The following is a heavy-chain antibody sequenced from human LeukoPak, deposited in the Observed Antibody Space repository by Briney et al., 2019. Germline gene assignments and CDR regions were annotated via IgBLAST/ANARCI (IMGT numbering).Heavy chain of an antibody. Sequence: GGSLRLSCAASGFTFSSYGMHWVRQAPGKGLEWVALIWYDGSNTYYADSVKGRFTISRDNSKNTLYLQMNSLRAEDTAVYYCAKDKYVLLWFGETYYFDYWGQGTLVTVSS. D-gene: IGHD3-10*01. CDR1: GFTFSSYG. V-gene: IGHV3-33*06. J-gene: IGHJ4*02. CDR3: AKDKYVLLWFGETYYFDY. CDR2: IWYDGSNT.